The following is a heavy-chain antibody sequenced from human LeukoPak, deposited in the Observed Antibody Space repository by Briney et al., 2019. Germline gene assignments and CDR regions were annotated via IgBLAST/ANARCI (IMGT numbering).Heavy chain of an antibody. CDR2: INPNSGGT. Sequence: ASVKVSCKASGYTFTGYYMHWVRQAPGQGLEWMGWINPNSGGTNYAQKFQGRVTMTRDTSISTAYMELSRLRSDDTAVYYCARDPYAYCGGDCSNWYFDLWGRGTLVTVSS. CDR1: GYTFTGYY. V-gene: IGHV1-2*02. CDR3: ARDPYAYCGGDCSNWYFDL. D-gene: IGHD2-21*02. J-gene: IGHJ2*01.